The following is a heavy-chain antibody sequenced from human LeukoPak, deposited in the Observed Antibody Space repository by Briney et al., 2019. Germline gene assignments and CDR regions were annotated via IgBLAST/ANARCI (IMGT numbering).Heavy chain of an antibody. CDR2: IKSDGSYA. CDR3: ARDIYYDRSGSDY. J-gene: IGHJ4*02. D-gene: IGHD3-22*01. V-gene: IGHV3-74*01. Sequence: GGSLRLSCAASGFTFSSYWMHWVRRAPGKGLVWVSRIKSDGSYATYPDSVKGRFTISRDNAMNTLYLQMNSLRVEDTAVYYCARDIYYDRSGSDYWGQGTLVTVSS. CDR1: GFTFSSYW.